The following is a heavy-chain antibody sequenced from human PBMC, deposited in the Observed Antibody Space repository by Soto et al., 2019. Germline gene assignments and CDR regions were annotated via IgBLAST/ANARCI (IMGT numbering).Heavy chain of an antibody. J-gene: IGHJ6*03. CDR3: ARVVAGRGPMRIYYYYMDV. CDR1: EFTFSNYA. D-gene: IGHD6-19*01. V-gene: IGHV3-23*01. Sequence: GGSLRLSCAASEFTFSNYAMSWVRQAPGKGLEWVSSISDNGGTKYYADSEKSRITISRDNTKNTLYLKKNSMRVEVTAVYYCARVVAGRGPMRIYYYYMDVWGKGTTVTVSS. CDR2: ISDNGGTK.